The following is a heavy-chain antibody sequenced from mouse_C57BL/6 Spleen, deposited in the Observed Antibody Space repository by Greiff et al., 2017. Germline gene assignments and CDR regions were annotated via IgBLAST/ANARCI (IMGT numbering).Heavy chain of an antibody. J-gene: IGHJ1*03. CDR1: GYTFTNYW. V-gene: IGHV1-63*01. CDR2: IYPGGGYT. CDR3: ARTGVWGTTVVAPFDV. Sequence: VKLQQSGAELVRPGTSVKMSCKASGYTFTNYWIGWAKQRPGHGLEWIGDIYPGGGYTNYNEKFKGKATLTADKSSSTAYMQFSSLTSEDSAIYYCARTGVWGTTVVAPFDVWGTGTTVTVSS. D-gene: IGHD1-1*01.